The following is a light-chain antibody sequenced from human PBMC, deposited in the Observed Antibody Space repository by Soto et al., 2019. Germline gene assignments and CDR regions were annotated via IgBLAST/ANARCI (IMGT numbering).Light chain of an antibody. CDR1: SSNIASNA. CDR3: AAWDDSLNGGV. Sequence: QSVLTQPPSASGAPGQRVTISCSGSSSNIASNAVNWYQQLPGTAPKVLIYSDNHRPSGVPDRFSASKSGTSASLAISGLQSEDEADYYCAAWDDSLNGGVFGGGTKLTV. J-gene: IGLJ3*02. V-gene: IGLV1-44*01. CDR2: SDN.